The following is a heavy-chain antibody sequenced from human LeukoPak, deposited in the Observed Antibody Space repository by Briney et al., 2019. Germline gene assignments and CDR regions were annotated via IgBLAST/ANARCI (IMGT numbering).Heavy chain of an antibody. CDR3: ARGLPGYSNGDDAFGI. Sequence: PSETLSLTCTVSGGSISGYYWSWFRQPPGKGLEWIGYIYSSGSTNYNPSLKSRITMSVDTSRNRISLNLSPVSAADTAVYYCARGLPGYSNGDDAFGIWGQGTMVTVSS. J-gene: IGHJ3*02. CDR1: GGSISGYY. V-gene: IGHV4-59*01. CDR2: IYSSGST. D-gene: IGHD6-19*01.